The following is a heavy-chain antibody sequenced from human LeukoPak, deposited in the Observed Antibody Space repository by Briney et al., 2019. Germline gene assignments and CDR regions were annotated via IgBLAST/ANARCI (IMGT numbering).Heavy chain of an antibody. J-gene: IGHJ4*02. D-gene: IGHD3-10*01. CDR3: ARSKAGEDFDY. Sequence: PSETLSLTCTVSGGSISSYYWSWIRQPPGKGLEWIGYIYYSGSTNYNPSLKSRVTISVDTSKNQFSLKLSSVTAADTAVYYCARSKAGEDFDYWGQGTLVTVSS. CDR1: GGSISSYY. CDR2: IYYSGST. V-gene: IGHV4-59*12.